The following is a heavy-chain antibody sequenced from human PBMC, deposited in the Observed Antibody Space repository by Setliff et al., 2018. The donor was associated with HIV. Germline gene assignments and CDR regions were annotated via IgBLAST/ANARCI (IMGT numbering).Heavy chain of an antibody. CDR3: ARRGVPQQIDLDS. J-gene: IGHJ5*01. V-gene: IGHV1-46*01. D-gene: IGHD3-10*01. CDR1: GHSFTTYF. Sequence: SVKVSCKASGHSFTTYFLHWARQAPGQGLEWMGMINPSGGSTSYAQKFQGRVTMTRDTSTSTVYMELSSLRSEDTAIYSCARRGVPQQIDLDSWGHGTLVTVSS. CDR2: INPSGGST.